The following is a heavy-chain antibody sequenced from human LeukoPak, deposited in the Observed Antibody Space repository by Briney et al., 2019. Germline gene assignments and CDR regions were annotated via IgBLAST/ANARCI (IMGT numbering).Heavy chain of an antibody. CDR2: LWYDGSDK. CDR3: ARGLLSVVSTGYWFDA. V-gene: IGHV3-33*01. J-gene: IGHJ5*02. D-gene: IGHD2-2*01. Sequence: PGGSLRLSCAASGFTFSTYGMHWVRQAPGMGLEWVAVLWYDGSDKYYADSVQGRFTISRDNSKNTLYMQMNSLTAEDTAVYYCARGLLSVVSTGYWFDASGQGTLVTVSS. CDR1: GFTFSTYG.